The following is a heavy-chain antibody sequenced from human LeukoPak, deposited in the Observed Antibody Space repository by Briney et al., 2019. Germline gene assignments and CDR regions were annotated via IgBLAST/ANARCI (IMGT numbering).Heavy chain of an antibody. CDR1: GFTFSSYS. CDR3: ARAGYEGV. D-gene: IGHD3-10*01. J-gene: IGHJ4*02. CDR2: ISSSSYI. Sequence: GGSLRLSCAASGFTFSSYSMNWVRQAPGKGLEWASSISSSSYIYYADSVKGRFTISRDNAKNSLYLQMNSLRAEDTAVYYCARAGYEGVWGQGTLVTVSS. V-gene: IGHV3-21*01.